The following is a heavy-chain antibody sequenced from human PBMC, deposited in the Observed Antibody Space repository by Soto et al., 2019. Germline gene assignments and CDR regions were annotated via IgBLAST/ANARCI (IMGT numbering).Heavy chain of an antibody. D-gene: IGHD6-13*01. J-gene: IGHJ6*02. Sequence: QVQLVQSGAEVKKPGASVKVSCKASGYTFTSYDINWVRQATGQGLEWMGWMNPNSGNTGYAQKFQGRVTMTRNTSISTAYMELSSLRSEDTAVYYCAIDSSSWYHYYGMDVWGQGTTVTVSS. CDR3: AIDSSSWYHYYGMDV. CDR1: GYTFTSYD. CDR2: MNPNSGNT. V-gene: IGHV1-8*01.